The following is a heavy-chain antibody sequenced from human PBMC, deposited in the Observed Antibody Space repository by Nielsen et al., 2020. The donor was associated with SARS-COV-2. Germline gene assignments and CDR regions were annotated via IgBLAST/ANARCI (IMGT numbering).Heavy chain of an antibody. CDR2: IRSKANSYAT. Sequence: GESLKISCAASGFTFSGSAMHWVRQASGKGLEWVGRIRSKANSYATAYAASVKGRFTISRDDSKNTAYLQMNSLKTEDTAVYYCTRHKDYGGRGVDYWGQGTTVTVSS. D-gene: IGHD4-23*01. CDR1: GFTFSGSA. CDR3: TRHKDYGGRGVDY. J-gene: IGHJ4*03. V-gene: IGHV3-73*01.